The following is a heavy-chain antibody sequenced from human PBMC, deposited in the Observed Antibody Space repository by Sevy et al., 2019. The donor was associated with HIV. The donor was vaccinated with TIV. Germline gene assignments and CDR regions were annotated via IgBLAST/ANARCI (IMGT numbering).Heavy chain of an antibody. CDR1: GFTFGDYW. CDR3: VRDGRIDSRFSHFDY. V-gene: IGHV3-7*01. Sequence: GGSLRLSCAASGFTFGDYWMSWVRQAPGKGLEWVANIKQDESERFYVDSVKGRFTISRDNAKNSLYLQMNSLRVEDTAVYYCVRDGRIDSRFSHFDYWGPGTLVTVSS. CDR2: IKQDESER. J-gene: IGHJ4*02. D-gene: IGHD3-22*01.